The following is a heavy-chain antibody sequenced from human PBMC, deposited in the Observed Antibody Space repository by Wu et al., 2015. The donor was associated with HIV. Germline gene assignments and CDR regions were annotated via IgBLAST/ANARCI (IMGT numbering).Heavy chain of an antibody. J-gene: IGHJ3*02. CDR2: IIPIFGTT. D-gene: IGHD3-22*01. CDR1: GGTFSSYG. Sequence: QVQLVQSGAEVKKPGSSVKVSCKASGGTFSSYGITWVRQAPGEGLEWMGRIIPIFGTTNYAQKFQGRVTITADESTNTAYMEVSSLRSEDTAVYYCARMTYYYDRSGYHGTFDIWGQGTMVTVFS. V-gene: IGHV1-69*13. CDR3: ARMTYYYDRSGYHGTFDI.